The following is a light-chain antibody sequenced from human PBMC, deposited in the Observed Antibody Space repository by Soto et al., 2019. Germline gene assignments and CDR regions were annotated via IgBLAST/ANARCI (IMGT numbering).Light chain of an antibody. CDR1: QSISSGY. J-gene: IGKJ4*01. CDR3: QQRSNWLT. Sequence: EIVMTQSPATLSLSPGERATLSCRASQSISSGYLSWYQQTPGQAPRLLIYDASNRATGIPARFSGSGSGTDFTLTISSLEPEDFAVYYCQQRSNWLTFGGGTKVEIK. V-gene: IGKV3-11*01. CDR2: DAS.